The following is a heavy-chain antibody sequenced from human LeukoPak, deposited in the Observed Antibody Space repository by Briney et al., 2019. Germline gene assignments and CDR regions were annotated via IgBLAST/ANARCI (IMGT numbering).Heavy chain of an antibody. CDR3: ARDQYSSSWYFITRGFDY. Sequence: ASVKVSCKASGYTFTSYYMHWVRQAPGQGLEWMGIINPSGGSTSYAQKFQGRVTMTRNTSISTAYMELSSLRSEDTAVYYCARDQYSSSWYFITRGFDYWGQGTLVTVSS. V-gene: IGHV1-46*01. D-gene: IGHD6-13*01. CDR2: INPSGGST. CDR1: GYTFTSYY. J-gene: IGHJ4*02.